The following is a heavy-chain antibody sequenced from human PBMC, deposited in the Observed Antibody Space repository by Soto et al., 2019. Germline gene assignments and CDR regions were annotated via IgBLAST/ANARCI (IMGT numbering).Heavy chain of an antibody. J-gene: IGHJ5*02. CDR1: GGSISSGGYY. Sequence: SETLSLTCTVSGGSISSGGYYWSWIRQHPGKGLEWIGYICYSGSTYYNPSLKSRVTISVDTSKNQFSLKLSSVTAADTAVYYCARDRLGYCSSTSCSRGFDPWGQGTLVTVSS. V-gene: IGHV4-31*03. CDR2: ICYSGST. D-gene: IGHD2-2*01. CDR3: ARDRLGYCSSTSCSRGFDP.